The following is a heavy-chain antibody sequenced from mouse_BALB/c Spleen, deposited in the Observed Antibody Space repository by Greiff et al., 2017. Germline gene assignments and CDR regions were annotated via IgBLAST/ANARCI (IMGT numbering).Heavy chain of an antibody. Sequence: ESGPGLVKPSQSLSLTCSVTGYSITSGYYWNWIRQFPGNKLEWMGYISYDGSNNYNPSLKNRISITRDTSKNQFFLKLNSVTTEDTATYYCARGGIITTVVAKAYWGQGTLVTVSA. V-gene: IGHV3-6*02. J-gene: IGHJ3*01. CDR2: ISYDGSN. CDR3: ARGGIITTVVAKAY. D-gene: IGHD1-1*01. CDR1: GYSITSGYY.